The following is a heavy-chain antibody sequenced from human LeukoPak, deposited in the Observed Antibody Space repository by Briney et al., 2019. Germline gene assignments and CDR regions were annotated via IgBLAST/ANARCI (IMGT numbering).Heavy chain of an antibody. Sequence: PGGSLRLSCAASGFTFSSYNMNWVRQAPGKGLEWVAVIWYDGSNKYYADSVKGRFTISRDNSKNTLYLQMNSLRAEDTAVYYCARVGYSSSWDRYYFDYWGQGTLVTVSS. V-gene: IGHV3-33*08. CDR2: IWYDGSNK. CDR1: GFTFSSYN. J-gene: IGHJ4*02. D-gene: IGHD6-13*01. CDR3: ARVGYSSSWDRYYFDY.